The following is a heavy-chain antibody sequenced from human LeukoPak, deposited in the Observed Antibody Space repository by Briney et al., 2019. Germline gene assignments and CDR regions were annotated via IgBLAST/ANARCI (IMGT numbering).Heavy chain of an antibody. CDR3: ASTPPEHGDYLRGRGHAFDI. D-gene: IGHD4-17*01. CDR1: GFTFSSYSM. CDR2: IYHSGST. J-gene: IGHJ3*02. V-gene: IGHV4-4*02. Sequence: PGGSLRLSCAVSGFTFSSYSMNWVRQPPGKGLEWIGEIYHSGSTNYNPSLKSRVTISVDKSKNQFSLKLSSVTAADTAVYYCASTPPEHGDYLRGRGHAFDIWGQGTMVTVSS.